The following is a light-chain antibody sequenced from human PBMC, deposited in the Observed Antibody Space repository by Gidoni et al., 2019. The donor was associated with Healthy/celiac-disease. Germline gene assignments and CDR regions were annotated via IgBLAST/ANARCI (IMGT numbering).Light chain of an antibody. J-gene: IGLJ2*01. CDR2: EVS. Sequence: QSALPQPASVSVSPGQSLTISFTGTSSDVGGYNYVSGYQQHPGKAPKLMIYEVSNRPSGVSNRFSGSKSGNTASLTISGLQAEDEADYYCSSYTSSSTPVVFGGGTKLTVL. CDR1: SSDVGGYNY. V-gene: IGLV2-14*01. CDR3: SSYTSSSTPVV.